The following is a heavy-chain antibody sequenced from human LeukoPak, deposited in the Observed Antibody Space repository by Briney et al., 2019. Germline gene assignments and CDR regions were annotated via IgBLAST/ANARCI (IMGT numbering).Heavy chain of an antibody. V-gene: IGHV4-34*01. D-gene: IGHD3-10*01. J-gene: IGHJ6*03. CDR3: ARGSGGSGSYYNPYYYYYMDV. Sequence: PSETLSLTCAVYGGSFSGYYWSWIRQPPGKGLEWIGEINHSGSTNYNPSLKSRVTISLDTSKNQFSLKLSSVTAADTAVYYCARGSGGSGSYYNPYYYYYMDVWGKGTTVTVSS. CDR1: GGSFSGYY. CDR2: INHSGST.